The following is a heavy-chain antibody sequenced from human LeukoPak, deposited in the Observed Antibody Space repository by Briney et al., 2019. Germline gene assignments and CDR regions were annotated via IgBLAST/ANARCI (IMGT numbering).Heavy chain of an antibody. CDR3: ARVPILSYYYGLDV. Sequence: PGRSLRLSCAASGFTFSSYAMHWVRQAPGKGLEWVAVISYDGSNKYYADSVKGRFTISRDNSKNTLYLQMNSLRAEDTAVYYCARVPILSYYYGLDVWGQGTTVTVSS. J-gene: IGHJ6*02. CDR1: GFTFSSYA. CDR2: ISYDGSNK. V-gene: IGHV3-30*04.